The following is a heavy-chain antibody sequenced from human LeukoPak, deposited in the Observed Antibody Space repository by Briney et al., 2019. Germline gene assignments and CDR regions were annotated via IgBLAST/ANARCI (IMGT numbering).Heavy chain of an antibody. CDR2: INPNGGCT. CDR3: ARADYYGSGSPVSGFDY. V-gene: IGHV1-2*02. Sequence: ASVKVSCKASGYTFTAYYMHWVRQAPGQGLEWMEWINPNGGCTNYAQKFQGRVTMTRDTSISTAYMELSRLRSDDTAVYYCARADYYGSGSPVSGFDYWGQGTLVTVSS. D-gene: IGHD3-10*01. J-gene: IGHJ4*02. CDR1: GYTFTAYY.